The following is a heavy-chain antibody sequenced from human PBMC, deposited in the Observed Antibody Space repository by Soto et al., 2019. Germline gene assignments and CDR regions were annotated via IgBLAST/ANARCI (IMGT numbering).Heavy chain of an antibody. Sequence: SETLSLTCAVSSASISATNWWRWVRQPPGKGLEWIGQIYHSGSTNYNPSLKSRVTISVDTSKNQFSLDLSSVTAADTAVYYCGVVVVPAAVHYWGQGTLVTVSS. CDR2: IYHSGST. CDR3: GVVVVPAAVHY. D-gene: IGHD2-2*01. V-gene: IGHV4-4*02. CDR1: SASISATNW. J-gene: IGHJ4*02.